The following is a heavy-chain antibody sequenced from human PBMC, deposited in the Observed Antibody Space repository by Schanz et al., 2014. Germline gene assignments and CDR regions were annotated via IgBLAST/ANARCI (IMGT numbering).Heavy chain of an antibody. J-gene: IGHJ4*02. CDR1: GGTFSSYT. CDR3: ARGGSMVQEINFAY. V-gene: IGHV1-69*02. CDR2: IIPVLAIA. Sequence: QVQLVQSGAEVKKPGSSVKVSCTASGGTFSSYTISWIRQAPGQGLEWMGRIIPVLAIADYAQKFQGRLTMTRDTSTSTFYMELSSLRSEDTAVYYCARGGSMVQEINFAYWGQGSLVTVSS. D-gene: IGHD3-10*01.